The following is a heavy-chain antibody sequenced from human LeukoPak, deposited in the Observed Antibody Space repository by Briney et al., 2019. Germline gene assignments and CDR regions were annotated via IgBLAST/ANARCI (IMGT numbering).Heavy chain of an antibody. V-gene: IGHV4-38-2*02. D-gene: IGHD1-26*01. CDR2: FYHSGST. CDR1: GYSISSGYY. CDR3: ARVRRVGATPFDY. Sequence: SETLSLTCTVSGYSISSGYYWGWIRQPPGKGLEWIGSFYHSGSTYYNPSLKSRVTISLDTSKNQFSLKLSSVTAADTAVYYCARVRRVGATPFDYWGQGTLVTVSS. J-gene: IGHJ4*02.